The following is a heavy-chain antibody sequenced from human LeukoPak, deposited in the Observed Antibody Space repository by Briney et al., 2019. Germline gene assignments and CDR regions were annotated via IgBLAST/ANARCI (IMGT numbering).Heavy chain of an antibody. CDR3: ARDGKYGDYHTLDY. V-gene: IGHV3-74*01. J-gene: IGHJ4*02. CDR1: GFTFSGYW. Sequence: GGSLRLSCVASGFTFSGYWMHWVRQAPGKGLVWVSRITTDGSSTVYADSVKGRFTISRDNAKNTVYLEMDSLRVDDTAVYYCARDGKYGDYHTLDYWGQGILVTVSS. D-gene: IGHD4-17*01. CDR2: ITTDGSST.